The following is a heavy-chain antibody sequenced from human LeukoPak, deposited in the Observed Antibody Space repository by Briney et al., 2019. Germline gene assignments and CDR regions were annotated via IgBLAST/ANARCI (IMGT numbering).Heavy chain of an antibody. V-gene: IGHV3-23*01. CDR3: AKAGIAVPATPEY. CDR2: ISSSGGTT. CDR1: GFTFSSYA. J-gene: IGHJ4*02. D-gene: IGHD6-19*01. Sequence: PGGCLRLSCAASGFTFSSYAMNWVRQAPGKGLEWVSVISSSGGTTYYSDSVKGRFIISRDNSKNTLYLQMNSLRAEDTAVYYCAKAGIAVPATPEYCGQGTQVTVSS.